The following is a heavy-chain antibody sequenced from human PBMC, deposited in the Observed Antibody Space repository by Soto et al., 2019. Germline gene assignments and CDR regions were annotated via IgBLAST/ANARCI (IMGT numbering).Heavy chain of an antibody. CDR3: ARHHIVVVVAAPDNWFDP. Sequence: QVQLQQWGAGLLKPSETLSLTCAVYGGSFSGYYWRWIRQPPGKGLEWIGEINHSGSTNYNPSLKSRVTISVDTSKNQFSLKLSSVTAADTAVYYCARHHIVVVVAAPDNWFDPWGQGTLVTVSS. D-gene: IGHD2-15*01. CDR1: GGSFSGYY. CDR2: INHSGST. V-gene: IGHV4-34*01. J-gene: IGHJ5*02.